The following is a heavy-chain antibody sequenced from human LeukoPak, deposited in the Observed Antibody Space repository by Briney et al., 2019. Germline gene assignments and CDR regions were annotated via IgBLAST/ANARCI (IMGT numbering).Heavy chain of an antibody. Sequence: SETLSLTCTVSGGSISSYYWSWIRQSPGKGLEWIGYIYYSGSTNYNPSLKSRVTISVDTSKNQFSLKLSSVTAADTAVYYCASSYYDFWSGYDYYYYYYMDVWGKGTTVTVSS. CDR1: GGSISSYY. V-gene: IGHV4-59*01. CDR2: IYYSGST. D-gene: IGHD3-3*01. CDR3: ASSYYDFWSGYDYYYYYYMDV. J-gene: IGHJ6*03.